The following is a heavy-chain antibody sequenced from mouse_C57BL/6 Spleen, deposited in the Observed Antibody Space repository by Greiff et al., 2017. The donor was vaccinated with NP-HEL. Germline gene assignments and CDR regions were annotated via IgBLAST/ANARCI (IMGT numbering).Heavy chain of an antibody. Sequence: VQLQQSGAELVRPGASVTLSCKASGYTFTDYEMHWVKQTPVHGLEWIGAIDPETGGTAYNQKFKGKARLTADKSSSTAYMELRSLTSEDSAVYYCTQEGFAYWGQGTLVTVSA. J-gene: IGHJ3*01. CDR1: GYTFTDYE. V-gene: IGHV1-15*01. CDR3: TQEGFAY. CDR2: IDPETGGT.